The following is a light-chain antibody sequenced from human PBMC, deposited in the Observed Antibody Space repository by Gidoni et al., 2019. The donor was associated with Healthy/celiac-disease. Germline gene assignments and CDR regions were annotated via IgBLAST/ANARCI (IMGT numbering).Light chain of an antibody. CDR1: SSDVGGYND. J-gene: IGLJ1*01. CDR2: EGS. Sequence: QSALTQPASVSGSPRQPITISCTGTSSDVGGYNDVSWYQQHPGKAPKLMIYEGSNRPSGVSNRFSGSKSGNTASLTIAGLQAEEEADYYCSSYKSSSTIQVFGTGTKVTVL. V-gene: IGLV2-14*01. CDR3: SSYKSSSTIQV.